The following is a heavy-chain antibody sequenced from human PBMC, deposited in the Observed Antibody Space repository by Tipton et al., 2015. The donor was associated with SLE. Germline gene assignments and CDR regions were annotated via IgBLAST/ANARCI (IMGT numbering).Heavy chain of an antibody. D-gene: IGHD2-2*01. CDR1: GGSISSSSYY. Sequence: TLSLTCTVSGGSISSSSYYWGWIRQPPGKGLEWIGSIYHSGSTYYNPSLKSRVTISVDTSKNQFSLKLSSVTAADTAVYYCARTLGYCSSTSCSKAFDIWGQGTMVTVSS. CDR2: IYHSGST. J-gene: IGHJ3*02. V-gene: IGHV4-39*07. CDR3: ARTLGYCSSTSCSKAFDI.